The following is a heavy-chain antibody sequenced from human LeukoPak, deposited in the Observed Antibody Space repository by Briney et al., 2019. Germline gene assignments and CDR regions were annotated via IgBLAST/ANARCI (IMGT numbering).Heavy chain of an antibody. CDR2: ISSSSSTI. J-gene: IGHJ4*02. Sequence: GVSLRLSCAASGFTFSSYWMSWVRQAPGKGLEWVSYISSSSSTIYYADSVKGRFTISRDNAKNSLYLQMNSLRAEDTAVYYCARQNQLLLYSPFDYWGQGTLVTVSS. V-gene: IGHV3-48*01. D-gene: IGHD2-2*01. CDR3: ARQNQLLLYSPFDY. CDR1: GFTFSSYW.